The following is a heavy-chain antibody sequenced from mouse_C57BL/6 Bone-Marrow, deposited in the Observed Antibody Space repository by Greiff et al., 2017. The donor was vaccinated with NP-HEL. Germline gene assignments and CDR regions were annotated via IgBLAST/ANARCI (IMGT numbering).Heavy chain of an antibody. J-gene: IGHJ3*01. V-gene: IGHV5-6*01. CDR2: ISSGGSYT. D-gene: IGHD1-1*01. Sequence: EVQGVESGGDLVKPGGSLKLSCAASGFTFSSYGMSLVRQTPDKRLEWVATISSGGSYTYYPDSVKGRFTISRDNAKNTLYLQMSSLKSEDTAMYYCARDYGSVVPSWFAYWGQGTLVTVSA. CDR1: GFTFSSYG. CDR3: ARDYGSVVPSWFAY.